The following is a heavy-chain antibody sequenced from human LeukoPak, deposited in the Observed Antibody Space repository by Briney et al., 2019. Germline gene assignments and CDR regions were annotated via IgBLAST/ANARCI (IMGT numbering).Heavy chain of an antibody. D-gene: IGHD7-27*01. CDR3: VKDLTGTFSFDY. V-gene: IGHV3-64D*09. CDR1: GFTFSTYV. CDR2: ITPNADRI. Sequence: GGSPRLSCSASGFTFSTYVMHWVRQAPGKGLEYVSTITPNADRIYYADSVEGRFTISRDNSKNMLFLQMSSLRVEDTAVYFCVKDLTGTFSFDYWGQGTLVTVSS. J-gene: IGHJ4*02.